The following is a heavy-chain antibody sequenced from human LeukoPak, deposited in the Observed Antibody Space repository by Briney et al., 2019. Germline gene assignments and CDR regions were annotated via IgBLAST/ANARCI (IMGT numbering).Heavy chain of an antibody. Sequence: GESLKISCKGSGYSFSNNWIGWVRQMPGKGLEWMGIILPGDSDTRYSPSFQGQVTISADKSINTAYAQWSSLKASDTAMYYCATYAGTSSKYFQYWGQGTLVTVYS. CDR2: ILPGDSDT. CDR3: ATYAGTSSKYFQY. CDR1: GYSFSNNW. D-gene: IGHD3-10*01. V-gene: IGHV5-51*01. J-gene: IGHJ1*01.